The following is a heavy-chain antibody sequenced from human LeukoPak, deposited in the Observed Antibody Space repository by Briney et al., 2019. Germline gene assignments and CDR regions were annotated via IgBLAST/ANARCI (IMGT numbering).Heavy chain of an antibody. Sequence: PSETLSCTSAVYGGSFSGYYWSWIRPPPGKGLEGIGEINHSGSTNYNPSLKSRATISVDTSKNQFSLKLSSVTAADTAVYYCARDLWFGEGYFDYWGQGTLVTVSS. CDR2: INHSGST. V-gene: IGHV4-34*01. CDR3: ARDLWFGEGYFDY. D-gene: IGHD3-10*01. CDR1: GGSFSGYY. J-gene: IGHJ4*02.